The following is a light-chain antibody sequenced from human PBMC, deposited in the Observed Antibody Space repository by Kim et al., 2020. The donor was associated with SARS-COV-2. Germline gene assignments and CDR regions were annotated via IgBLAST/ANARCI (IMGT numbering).Light chain of an antibody. J-gene: IGKJ3*01. V-gene: IGKV1-9*01. CDR1: QGISSH. CDR2: AIS. CDR3: QQLNSSPFT. Sequence: AYVGDRVTITCRASQGISSHLVWYQQKPGKAPHLLIYAISTLQRGVPSRFSGSGSGTEFTLTIASLQPEDFATYYCQQLNSSPFTFGPGTKVDIK.